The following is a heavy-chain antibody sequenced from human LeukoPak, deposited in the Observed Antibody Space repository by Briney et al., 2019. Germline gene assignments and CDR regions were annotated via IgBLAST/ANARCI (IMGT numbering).Heavy chain of an antibody. CDR1: GGIFNTYT. J-gene: IGHJ6*03. D-gene: IGHD2-15*01. CDR2: IIPIFGTA. CDR3: AWYLTAGGPRLNYYMDV. V-gene: IGHV1-69*05. Sequence: ASVKVSCKASGGIFNTYTISWVRQAPGQGLEWMGGIIPIFGTANYAQKFQGRVTITTDESTSTAYMELSSLRSEDTAVYYCAWYLTAGGPRLNYYMDVWGKGTTVTVSS.